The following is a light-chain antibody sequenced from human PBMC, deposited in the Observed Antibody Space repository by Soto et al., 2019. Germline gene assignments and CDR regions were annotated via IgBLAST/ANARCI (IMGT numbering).Light chain of an antibody. CDR3: SSYTSSSTLD. CDR2: DVS. CDR1: SSDVGGYNY. V-gene: IGLV2-14*01. J-gene: IGLJ1*01. Sequence: QSVLTQPASVSGSPGQSITLSCTGTSSDVGGYNYVSWYQQHPGKAPKLMIYDVSNRPSGVSNRFSGSKSGNTASLTISGLQAEDEADYYCSSYTSSSTLDFGTGTKLTVL.